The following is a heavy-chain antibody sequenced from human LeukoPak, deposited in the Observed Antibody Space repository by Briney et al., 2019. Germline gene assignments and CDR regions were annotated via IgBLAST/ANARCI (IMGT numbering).Heavy chain of an antibody. J-gene: IGHJ4*02. CDR3: ARARIQLRSYYFDY. CDR2: IYYSGST. CDR1: GGSISSYY. V-gene: IGHV4-59*01. D-gene: IGHD5-18*01. Sequence: PSETLSLTCTVSGGSISSYYWSWIRQPPGKGLDWIGYIYYSGSTNYDPSLKSRVTISVDTSKNQFSLKLSSVTAADTAVYYCARARIQLRSYYFDYWGQGTLVTVSS.